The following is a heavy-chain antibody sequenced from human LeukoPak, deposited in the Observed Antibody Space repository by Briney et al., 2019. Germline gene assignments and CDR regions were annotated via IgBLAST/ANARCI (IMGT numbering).Heavy chain of an antibody. CDR1: GFSFSSYS. D-gene: IGHD3-22*01. CDR3: ARSVYYADY. J-gene: IGHJ4*02. V-gene: IGHV3-48*02. Sequence: GGSLRLSCAASGFSFSSYSMNWVRQAPGKGLEWVSSISSSGSTKSYADSVKGRFTISRDNAKNSLYLQMSSLRDEDTAVYYCARSVYYADYWGQGTLVTVSS. CDR2: ISSSGSTK.